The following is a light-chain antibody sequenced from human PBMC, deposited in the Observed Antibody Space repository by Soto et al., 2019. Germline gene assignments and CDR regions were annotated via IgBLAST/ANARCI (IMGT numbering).Light chain of an antibody. CDR2: EVT. CDR1: SSDVGRFNY. V-gene: IGLV2-14*01. J-gene: IGLJ1*01. CDR3: SSYTTVGSPYV. Sequence: QSALTQPASVSGSPGQSITISCTGTSSDVGRFNYVSWYQHHPGKATKLIIYEVTIRPSGVSSRFSGSKSGYTASLTISGLLAEDEADYYCSSYTTVGSPYVFGSGTKLTVL.